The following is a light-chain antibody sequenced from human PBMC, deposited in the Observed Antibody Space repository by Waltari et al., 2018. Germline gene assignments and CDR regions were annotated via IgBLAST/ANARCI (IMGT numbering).Light chain of an antibody. CDR2: YDS. V-gene: IGLV3-21*04. CDR3: QVWDDTTNSGV. J-gene: IGLJ3*02. CDR1: NIESKR. Sequence: YVVTQPPSVSVAPGKTATLPCGGENIESKRLNWYQRKPGTAPVLVIVYDSDRPSGIPERFSGSNSGNTATLTISWVEAGDEADYHCQVWDDTTNSGVFGGGTRLTVL.